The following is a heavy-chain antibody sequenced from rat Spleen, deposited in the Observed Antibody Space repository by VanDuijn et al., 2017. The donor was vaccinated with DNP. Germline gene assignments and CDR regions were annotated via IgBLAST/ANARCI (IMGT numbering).Heavy chain of an antibody. CDR3: TTDFERGY. CDR2: ISYDGGST. D-gene: IGHD1-11*01. J-gene: IGHJ2*01. CDR1: GFTFSDHN. Sequence: EVQLVESGGGLVQPGRSLKVSCAASGFTFSDHNMAWVRQAPTKGLEWVAYISYDGGSTYYGDSVKGRFTISRDNAKSTLYLQMDSLRSEDTATYYCTTDFERGYWGQGVMVTVSS. V-gene: IGHV5-20*01.